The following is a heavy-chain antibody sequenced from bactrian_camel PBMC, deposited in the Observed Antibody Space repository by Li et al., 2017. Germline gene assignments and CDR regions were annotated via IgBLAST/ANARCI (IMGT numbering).Heavy chain of an antibody. Sequence: HVQLVESGGGSVQTGGSLTLSCVYSGYSYASYCMGWFRQAPGKEREGVARLYTGANVSYYADSVKGRFTISHDSAAKTLYLQMNSLKPEDTAMYYCAADGWYHCSRGYTYRDVSASNNLGRGTQVTVS. V-gene: IGHV3S1*01. CDR2: LYTGANVS. CDR1: GYSYASYC. CDR3: AADGWYHCSRGYTYRDVSASNN. D-gene: IGHD3*01. J-gene: IGHJ4*01.